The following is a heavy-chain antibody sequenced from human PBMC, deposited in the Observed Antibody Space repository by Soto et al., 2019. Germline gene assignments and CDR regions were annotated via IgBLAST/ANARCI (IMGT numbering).Heavy chain of an antibody. CDR3: ARLPYYDSSGYSRDNGPNYYYYYGMDV. CDR1: GYSFTSYW. D-gene: IGHD3-22*01. CDR2: IYPGDSDT. V-gene: IGHV5-51*01. Sequence: GESLKISCKGSGYSFTSYWIGWVRQMPGKGLEWMGFIYPGDSDTRYSPSCQGQVTISADKSISTAYLQWSSLKASDTAMYYCARLPYYDSSGYSRDNGPNYYYYYGMDVWGQGTTVTVSS. J-gene: IGHJ6*02.